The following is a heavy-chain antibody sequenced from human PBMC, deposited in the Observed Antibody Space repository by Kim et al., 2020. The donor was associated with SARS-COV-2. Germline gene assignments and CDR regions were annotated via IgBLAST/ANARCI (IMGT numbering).Heavy chain of an antibody. Sequence: ASVKVSCKASGYTFTSYAMHWVRQAPGQRLEWMGWINAGNGNTKYSQKFQGRVTITRDTSASTAYMELSSPRSEDTAVYYCARDFYAYSSSLNLFDYWGQGTLVTVSS. CDR1: GYTFTSYA. J-gene: IGHJ4*02. CDR2: INAGNGNT. V-gene: IGHV1-3*01. D-gene: IGHD6-6*01. CDR3: ARDFYAYSSSLNLFDY.